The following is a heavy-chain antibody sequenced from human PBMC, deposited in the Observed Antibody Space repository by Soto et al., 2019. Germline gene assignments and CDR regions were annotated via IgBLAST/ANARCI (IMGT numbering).Heavy chain of an antibody. CDR3: AKDLERRARYYYYGMDV. J-gene: IGHJ6*02. V-gene: IGHV3-30*18. CDR1: GFTFSSYG. CDR2: ISYDGSNK. Sequence: PGGSLRLSCAASGFTFSSYGMHWVRQAPGKGLEWVAVISYDGSNKYYADSVKGRFTISRDNSKNTLYLQMNSLRAEDTAVYYCAKDLERRARYYYYGMDVWGQGTTVTVS.